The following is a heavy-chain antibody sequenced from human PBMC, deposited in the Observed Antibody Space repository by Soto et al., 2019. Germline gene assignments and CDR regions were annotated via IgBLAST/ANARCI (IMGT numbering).Heavy chain of an antibody. CDR3: ARLYTWIMDY. D-gene: IGHD5-12*01. CDR2: IWYDGSNK. Sequence: QVQLVESGGGVVQPGRSLRLSCAASGFNFRNYGMHWVRQAPGKGLEWVAIIWYDGSNKYYADSVKGRFTISRDNSKDTLYLQMNNLRAEDTAVYYCARLYTWIMDYWGQGNLVTVSS. J-gene: IGHJ4*02. V-gene: IGHV3-33*01. CDR1: GFNFRNYG.